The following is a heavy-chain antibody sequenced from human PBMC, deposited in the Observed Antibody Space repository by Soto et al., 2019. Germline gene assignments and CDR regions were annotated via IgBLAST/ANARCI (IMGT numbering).Heavy chain of an antibody. V-gene: IGHV3-23*01. CDR2: MSGSGGGI. J-gene: IGHJ5*02. D-gene: IGHD6-19*01. Sequence: EVQLLESGGGLVQPGGSLRLSCAASGFTFTSYSMSWVRQAPGKGLEWVSAMSGSGGGIYYADSVKGRFIIFRDDSKNTLYLQMNSLRAEDTAVYYCAKDYLPDTSGWYRPLGPWGQGNRVTVSS. CDR1: GFTFTSYS. CDR3: AKDYLPDTSGWYRPLGP.